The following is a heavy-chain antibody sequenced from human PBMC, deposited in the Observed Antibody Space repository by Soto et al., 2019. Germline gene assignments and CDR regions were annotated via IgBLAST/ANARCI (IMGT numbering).Heavy chain of an antibody. CDR1: GFTFSSYS. Sequence: PGGSLRLSCAASGFTFSSYSMSWVSQAPGKGPEWVSGFRTGGDDGTTYYADSVKGRFTISRDNSKNTLFLQMNSLRVEDTAIYYCAKKVNSGPGSQYFDYWGQGTLVTVSS. CDR2: FRTGGDDGTT. CDR3: AKKVNSGPGSQYFDY. D-gene: IGHD3-10*01. J-gene: IGHJ4*02. V-gene: IGHV3-23*01.